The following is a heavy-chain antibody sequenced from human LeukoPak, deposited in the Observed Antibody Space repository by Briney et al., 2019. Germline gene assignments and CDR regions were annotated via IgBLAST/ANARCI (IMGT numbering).Heavy chain of an antibody. CDR1: GFTLSSDA. J-gene: IGHJ4*02. CDR3: ATSPPYDYIWGSYRSVFDY. Sequence: GGSLRLSCAASGFTLSSDAMSWVRQAPGKGLEWVSAISGSGGSTYYADSVKGRFTISRDNSKNTLYLQMNSLRAEDTAVYYYATSPPYDYIWGSYRSVFDYWGQGTLVTVSS. V-gene: IGHV3-23*01. CDR2: ISGSGGST. D-gene: IGHD3-16*02.